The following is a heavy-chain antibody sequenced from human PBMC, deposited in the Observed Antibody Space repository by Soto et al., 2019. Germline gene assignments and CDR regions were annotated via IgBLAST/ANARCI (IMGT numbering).Heavy chain of an antibody. CDR3: AKADRPYYEILTGPDY. CDR1: GFTFSSYA. D-gene: IGHD3-9*01. CDR2: LGGTGGRA. J-gene: IGHJ4*02. Sequence: LRLSCAASGFTFSSYAMCWVRQAPGKGLEWVSALGGTGGRAYYADSVKGRFTVSRDNSRNTLFLQMNSLRVEDTAIYYCAKADRPYYEILTGPDYWGQGTLVTVSS. V-gene: IGHV3-23*01.